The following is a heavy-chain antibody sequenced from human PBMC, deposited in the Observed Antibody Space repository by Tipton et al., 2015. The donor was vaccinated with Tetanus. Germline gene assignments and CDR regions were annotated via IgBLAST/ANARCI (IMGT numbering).Heavy chain of an antibody. V-gene: IGHV4-39*07. CDR2: MYYSGST. Sequence: LRLSCTVSGASISSSDYYWGWIRQPPGKGLEWIGSMYYSGSTYYNSSLQSRVTLSQDTSKSQFSLKLSSVTAADTAVYYCSRGVDRTKTGIDWGQGTLVTVSS. J-gene: IGHJ4*02. CDR3: SRGVDRTKTGID. D-gene: IGHD5-12*01. CDR1: GASISSSDYY.